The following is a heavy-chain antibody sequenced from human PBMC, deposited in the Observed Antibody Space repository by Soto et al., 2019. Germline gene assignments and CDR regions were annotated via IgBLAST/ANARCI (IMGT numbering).Heavy chain of an antibody. CDR3: AREKVGYFDY. V-gene: IGHV3-66*01. J-gene: IGHJ4*02. D-gene: IGHD1-26*01. CDR1: GFTISSNY. CDR2: IYSGGST. Sequence: EVPLVESGGGLVQPGGSLRLSCAASGFTISSNYMSWVRQAPGKGLEWVSVIYSGGSTYYADSVKGRFTISRDNSKNTLYLQMNSLRAEDTAVYYCAREKVGYFDYWGQGTLVTVSS.